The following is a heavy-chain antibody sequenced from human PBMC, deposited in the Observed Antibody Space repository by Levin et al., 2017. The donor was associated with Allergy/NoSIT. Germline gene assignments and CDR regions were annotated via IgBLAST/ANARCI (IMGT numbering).Heavy chain of an antibody. D-gene: IGHD2-15*01. V-gene: IGHV3-74*01. CDR3: ARSFCSGNNCYQSFPHY. Sequence: GGSLRLSCTDSGFTFSRNWMHWVRQVPGEGLVWVSRINNDGRTTNYADSVQGRFTISRDSAKNTLYLQMNSLRAEDTAVYYCARSFCSGNNCYQSFPHYWGQGTLVTVSS. CDR2: INNDGRTT. CDR1: GFTFSRNW. J-gene: IGHJ4*02.